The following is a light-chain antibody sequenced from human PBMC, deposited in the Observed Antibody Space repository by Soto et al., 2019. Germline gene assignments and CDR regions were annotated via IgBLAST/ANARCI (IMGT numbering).Light chain of an antibody. CDR3: QRREMT. CDR1: QSINSY. J-gene: IGKJ1*01. V-gene: IGKV3-11*01. CDR2: DAS. Sequence: EIVLTQSPATLSLSPGESATLSCRASQSINSYLAWYQQKPGQAPRLLIYDASNRATGIPARFSGSGSGTDFTLTISSLEPEDFAAYYCQRREMTFGQGTKVEIK.